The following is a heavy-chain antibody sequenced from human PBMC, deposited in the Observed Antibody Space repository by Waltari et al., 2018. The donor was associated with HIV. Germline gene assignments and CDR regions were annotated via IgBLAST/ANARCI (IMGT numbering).Heavy chain of an antibody. Sequence: QLQLQESGPGLVKPSETLSLTCTVSGGSISSSSYYWGWIRQPPGKGREWIGSIYYSGSPYYNPSLKSRVTISVDTSNNQFSLKLSSMTAADTAVYYCARPIVVGALGYGMDVWGQGTTVTVSS. CDR2: IYYSGSP. CDR3: ARPIVVGALGYGMDV. D-gene: IGHD2-2*01. V-gene: IGHV4-39*01. J-gene: IGHJ6*02. CDR1: GGSISSSSYY.